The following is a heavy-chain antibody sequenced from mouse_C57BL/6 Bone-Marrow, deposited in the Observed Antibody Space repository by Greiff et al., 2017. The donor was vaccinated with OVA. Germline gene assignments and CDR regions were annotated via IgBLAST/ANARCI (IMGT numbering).Heavy chain of an antibody. CDR2: IWSGGST. Sequence: VKLQESGPGLVQPSQSLSITCTVSGFSLTSYGVHWVRQSPGKGLEWLGVIWSGGSTDYNAAFISRLSISKDNSKSQVFFKMNSLQADDTAIYYCASTPYYGSSLYYFDYWGQGTTLTVSS. CDR3: ASTPYYGSSLYYFDY. CDR1: GFSLTSYG. D-gene: IGHD1-1*01. J-gene: IGHJ2*01. V-gene: IGHV2-2*01.